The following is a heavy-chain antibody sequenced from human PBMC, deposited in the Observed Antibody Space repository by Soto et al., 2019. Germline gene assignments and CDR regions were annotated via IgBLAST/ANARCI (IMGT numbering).Heavy chain of an antibody. CDR3: ARGRTWGARDFDY. CDR1: GYIFTSYG. CDR2: ISAYNGHT. V-gene: IGHV1-18*01. Sequence: QVQLLQSGGEVKRPGASVRVSCKASGYIFTSYGITWVRQAPGQGFEWLGWISAYNGHTDYSQKSQGRVAMTTDISTNTVSMELRGLGSDDTAVYYCARGRTWGARDFDYWGQGTLVTVSS. D-gene: IGHD3-16*01. J-gene: IGHJ4*02.